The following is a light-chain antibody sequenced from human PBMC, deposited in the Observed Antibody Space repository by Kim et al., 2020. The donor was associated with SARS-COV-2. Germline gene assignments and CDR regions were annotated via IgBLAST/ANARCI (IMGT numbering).Light chain of an antibody. Sequence: AVGQTVRITCKGDSLRSYYASWYQQKPGQAPVLVIYGKNNRPSGIPDRFSGSSSGNTASLTITGAQAEDEADYYCNSRDSSGNSVVFGGGTQLTVL. CDR3: NSRDSSGNSVV. J-gene: IGLJ2*01. CDR1: SLRSYY. V-gene: IGLV3-19*01. CDR2: GKN.